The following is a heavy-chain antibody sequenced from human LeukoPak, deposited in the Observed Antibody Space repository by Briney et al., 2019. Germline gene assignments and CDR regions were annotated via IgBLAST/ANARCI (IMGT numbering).Heavy chain of an antibody. D-gene: IGHD3-22*01. J-gene: IGHJ3*02. CDR3: ARQSWSAMTVVVTPGAFDI. V-gene: IGHV4-59*08. CDR2: IYYSGST. Sequence: PSETLSLTCTVSGGSISSYYWSWIRQPPGKGLEWIGYIYYSGSTNYNPSLKSRVTISVDTSKNQFSLKLSSVTAADTAVYYCARQSWSAMTVVVTPGAFDIWGQGTMVTVSS. CDR1: GGSISSYY.